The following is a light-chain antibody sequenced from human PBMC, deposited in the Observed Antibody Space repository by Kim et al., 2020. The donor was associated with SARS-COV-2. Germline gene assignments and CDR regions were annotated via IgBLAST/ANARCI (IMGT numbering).Light chain of an antibody. CDR2: WAS. J-gene: IGKJ1*01. V-gene: IGKV4-1*01. Sequence: ATINCKSSQSVLYSSNNKNYLAWYQQKPGQPPKLLIYWASSRESGVPDRFSGSGSRTDFTLTISSLQAEDVAVYYCQQYYSTPPTFGQGTKVDIK. CDR3: QQYYSTPPT. CDR1: QSVLYSSNNKNY.